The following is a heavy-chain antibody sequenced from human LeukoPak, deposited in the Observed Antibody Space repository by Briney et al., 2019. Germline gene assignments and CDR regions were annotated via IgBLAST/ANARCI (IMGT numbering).Heavy chain of an antibody. CDR3: TTSSRPSRSGTYYYGTDV. J-gene: IGHJ6*02. CDR1: GGSISSYY. D-gene: IGHD3-3*01. CDR2: IYYSGST. Sequence: PSETLSLTCTVSGGSISSYYWSWIRQPPGKGLEWIGYIYYSGSTNYNPSLKSRVTISVDTSKNQFSLKLSSVTAADTAVYYYTTSSRPSRSGTYYYGTDVWGQGTTVTVSS. V-gene: IGHV4-59*08.